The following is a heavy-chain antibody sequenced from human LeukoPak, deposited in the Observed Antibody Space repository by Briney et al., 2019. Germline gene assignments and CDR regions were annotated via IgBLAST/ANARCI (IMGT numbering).Heavy chain of an antibody. CDR1: GFSLGPYW. CDR3: AKDRGDSLYYMDV. CDR2: IRYDESNK. V-gene: IGHV3-30*02. D-gene: IGHD4-11*01. J-gene: IGHJ6*03. Sequence: GGSLRLSCAASGFSLGPYWMHWVRQAPGKGLEWVAFIRYDESNKFYADSVKGRFAISRDNSKDTLYLQMNSLRAEDTTVYYCAKDRGDSLYYMDVWGKGTTVTVSS.